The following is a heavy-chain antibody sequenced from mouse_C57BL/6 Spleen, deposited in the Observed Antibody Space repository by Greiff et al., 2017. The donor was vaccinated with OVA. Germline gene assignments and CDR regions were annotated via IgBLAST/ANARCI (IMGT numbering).Heavy chain of an antibody. Sequence: VQLQQPGAELVKPGASVKLSCKASGYTFTSYWMHWVKQRPGQGLEWIGMIHPNSGSTNYNEQFKSKATLTVYKSSSTAYMQLSSLTSEDSAVYDCARDTTVVTYWYFDVWGTGTTVTVSS. CDR3: ARDTTVVTYWYFDV. CDR1: GYTFTSYW. J-gene: IGHJ1*03. D-gene: IGHD1-1*01. V-gene: IGHV1-64*01. CDR2: IHPNSGST.